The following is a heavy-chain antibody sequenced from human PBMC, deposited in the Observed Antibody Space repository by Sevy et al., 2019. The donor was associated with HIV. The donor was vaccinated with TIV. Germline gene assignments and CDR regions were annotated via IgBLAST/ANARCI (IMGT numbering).Heavy chain of an antibody. J-gene: IGHJ6*02. CDR2: ISYDGDNK. Sequence: GGSLRLSCAASCFPFGSYSMDWVRHAAGKGLEWVAVISYDGDNKLYADSVKGRFTISRDNSKRTLYLIMNSLRTEDTAVYFCARDPTDYPSYYYLYGLDSWGQWTTVTVSS. D-gene: IGHD4-17*01. CDR3: ARDPTDYPSYYYLYGLDS. CDR1: CFPFGSYS. V-gene: IGHV3-30*04.